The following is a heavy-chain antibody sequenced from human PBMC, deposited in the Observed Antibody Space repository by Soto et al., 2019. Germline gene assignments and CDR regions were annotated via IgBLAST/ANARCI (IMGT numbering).Heavy chain of an antibody. Sequence: QVQLVQSGAEVKKPGSSVKVSCKASGGTFSSYAISWVRQAPGQGLEWMGGIIPIFGTANSEQKVQGRVTITADESTRTAYMELSSLRSEDTAVYYCARAQLDTALAIYYYYGMDVWGQGPTVTASS. CDR3: ARAQLDTALAIYYYYGMDV. CDR1: GGTFSSYA. CDR2: IIPIFGTA. V-gene: IGHV1-69*01. J-gene: IGHJ6*02. D-gene: IGHD5-18*01.